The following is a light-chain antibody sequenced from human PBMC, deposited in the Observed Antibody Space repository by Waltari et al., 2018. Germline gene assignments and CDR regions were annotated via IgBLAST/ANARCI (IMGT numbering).Light chain of an antibody. J-gene: IGKJ4*01. CDR1: QSVLYSSSNKNF. CDR2: WAS. V-gene: IGKV4-1*01. CDR3: QQYYSLPLT. Sequence: DIVMTQSPDSLVVSLGERATIHCKSSQSVLYSSSNKNFLAWYQQKSGQPPKLLINWASTRESGVPDRFSGSGSGTDFTLTISGLQAEDVAVYYCQQYYSLPLTFGGGTKVEI.